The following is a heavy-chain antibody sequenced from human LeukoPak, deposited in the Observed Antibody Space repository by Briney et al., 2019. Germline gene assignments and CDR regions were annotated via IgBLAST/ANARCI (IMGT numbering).Heavy chain of an antibody. J-gene: IGHJ4*02. Sequence: ASVKVSCKASGYTFTSYGINWVRQATGQGLEWMGWMNPNSGNTGYAQKFQGRVTMTRNTSISTAYMELSSLRSEDTAVYYCARDGDYGPFTDYWGQGTLVTVSS. V-gene: IGHV1-8*01. CDR3: ARDGDYGPFTDY. CDR1: GYTFTSYG. CDR2: MNPNSGNT. D-gene: IGHD4-17*01.